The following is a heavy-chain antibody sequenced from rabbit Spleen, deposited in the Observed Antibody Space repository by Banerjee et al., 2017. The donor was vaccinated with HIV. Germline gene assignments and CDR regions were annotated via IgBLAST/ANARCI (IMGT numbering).Heavy chain of an antibody. CDR1: GFSFSSSYN. J-gene: IGHJ6*01. CDR3: ARDTSSSFSSYGMDL. Sequence: QSLEESGGDLVKPGASLTLTCTASGFSFSSSYNMCWVRQAPGKGLEWIACIAADSSGSTYYASWAKGRFTISKTSSTTVTLQMTSLTAADTATYFCARDTSSSFSSYGMDLWGPGTLVTVS. CDR2: IAADSSGST. V-gene: IGHV1S40*01. D-gene: IGHD1-1*01.